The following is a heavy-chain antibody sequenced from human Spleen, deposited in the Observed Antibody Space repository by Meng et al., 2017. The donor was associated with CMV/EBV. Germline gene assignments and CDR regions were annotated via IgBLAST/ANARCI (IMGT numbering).Heavy chain of an antibody. Sequence: GESLKISCAASGFTFSRYEMNWVRQAPGKGLEWISYITSGGDSIYYADSVKGRFTISRDNAKNSLYLQMHSLRAEDTAVYYCARGDTIWGYYYGMDVWGQGTTVTVSS. CDR2: ITSGGDSI. CDR1: GFTFSRYE. CDR3: ARGDTIWGYYYGMDV. J-gene: IGHJ6*02. V-gene: IGHV3-48*03. D-gene: IGHD7-27*01.